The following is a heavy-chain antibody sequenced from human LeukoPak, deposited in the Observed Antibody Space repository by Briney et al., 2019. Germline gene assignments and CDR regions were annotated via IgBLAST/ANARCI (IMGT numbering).Heavy chain of an antibody. D-gene: IGHD3-9*01. J-gene: IGHJ3*02. CDR1: GFTFSSYG. CDR3: ARGGYGTIFNAFDI. CDR2: IWYDGSNK. V-gene: IGHV3-33*01. Sequence: GGSLRLSCAASGFTFSSYGMHWVRQAPGKGLEWVAVIWYDGSNKYYADSVKGRFTISRDNSKNTLCLQMNSLRAEDTAVYYCARGGYGTIFNAFDIWGQGTMVTVSS.